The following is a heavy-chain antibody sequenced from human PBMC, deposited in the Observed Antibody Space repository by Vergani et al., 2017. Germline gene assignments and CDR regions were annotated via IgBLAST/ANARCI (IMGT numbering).Heavy chain of an antibody. CDR3: ARDRPYDILTGFPYYYGMDV. V-gene: IGHV4-61*08. J-gene: IGHJ6*02. Sequence: QVQLQESGPGLVKPSETLSLTCTVSGGSISSGGYYWSWIRQHPGKGLEWIGYIYYSGSTNYNPSLKSRVTISVDTSKNQFSLKLSSVTAADTAVYYCARDRPYDILTGFPYYYGMDVWGQGTTVTVSS. CDR2: IYYSGST. D-gene: IGHD3-9*01. CDR1: GGSISSGGYY.